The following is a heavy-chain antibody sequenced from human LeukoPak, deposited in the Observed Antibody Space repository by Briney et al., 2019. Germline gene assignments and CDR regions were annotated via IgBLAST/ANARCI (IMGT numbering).Heavy chain of an antibody. CDR1: GFTFSSYS. J-gene: IGHJ6*02. V-gene: IGHV3-48*01. D-gene: IGHD3-22*01. CDR2: ISSSSSTI. Sequence: PGGSLRLSCAASGFTFSSYSMNWVRQAPGKGLEWVSYISSSSSTIYYVDSVKGRFTISRDNAKNSLYLQMNSLRAEDTAVYYCAIGDGGYSIENPAYGMDVWGQGTTVTVSS. CDR3: AIGDGGYSIENPAYGMDV.